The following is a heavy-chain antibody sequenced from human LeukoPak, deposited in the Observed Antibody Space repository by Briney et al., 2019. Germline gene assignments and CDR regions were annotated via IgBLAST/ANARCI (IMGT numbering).Heavy chain of an antibody. Sequence: SGGSLRPSCAASGFAFSSYVLHWVRRAPGKGPEWVSAIGTGGDTYYADSVMGRFTISRDNAKKSLYLQMNSLIAEDMAVYYCARDEETQRLHGDEDWFDPWGQGTLVTVSS. CDR3: ARDEETQRLHGDEDWFDP. D-gene: IGHD4-17*01. CDR1: GFAFSSYV. CDR2: IGTGGDT. J-gene: IGHJ5*02. V-gene: IGHV3-47*02.